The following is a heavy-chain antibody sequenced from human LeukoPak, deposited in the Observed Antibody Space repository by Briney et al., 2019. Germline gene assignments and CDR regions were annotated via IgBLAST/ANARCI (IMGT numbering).Heavy chain of an antibody. CDR2: SRNRAKSYNT. Sequence: GGSLRLSCAASGLTFSDQYIDWVRQAPGKGLEWIGRSRNRAKSYNTAYAASVKVRFTISRDDSKNSLYLQMNSLQTEDTAVYYCNRTQRGGGHYFDYWGQGTLVTVSS. CDR1: GLTFSDQY. D-gene: IGHD3-10*01. CDR3: NRTQRGGGHYFDY. J-gene: IGHJ4*02. V-gene: IGHV3-72*01.